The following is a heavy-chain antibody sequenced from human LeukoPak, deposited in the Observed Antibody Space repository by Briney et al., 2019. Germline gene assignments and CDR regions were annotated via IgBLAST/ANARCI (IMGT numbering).Heavy chain of an antibody. V-gene: IGHV3-21*01. CDR2: VRGGGGET. CDR3: ARTPYYYDSSGYYQKYGMDV. CDR1: GFSFSSFA. Sequence: GGSLRLSCTASGFSFSSFAMMWVRQAPGKGLEWISAVRGGGGETYYADSVKGRFTISRDNAKNSLYLQMNSLRAEDTAVYYCARTPYYYDSSGYYQKYGMDVWGQGTTVTVSS. J-gene: IGHJ6*02. D-gene: IGHD3-22*01.